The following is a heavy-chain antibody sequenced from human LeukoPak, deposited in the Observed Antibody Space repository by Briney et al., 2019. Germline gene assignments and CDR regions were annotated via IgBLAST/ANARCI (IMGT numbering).Heavy chain of an antibody. V-gene: IGHV3-48*03. CDR3: ARKRITIFGVIKDNWFDP. D-gene: IGHD3-3*01. CDR1: GFTFSSYE. J-gene: IGHJ5*02. Sequence: GGSLRLSCAASGFTFSSYEMNWVRQAPGKGLEWVSYISSSGSNIYYADSVKGRFTISRDNAKNSLYLQMNSLGAEDTAAYYCARKRITIFGVIKDNWFDPWGQGTLVTVSS. CDR2: ISSSGSNI.